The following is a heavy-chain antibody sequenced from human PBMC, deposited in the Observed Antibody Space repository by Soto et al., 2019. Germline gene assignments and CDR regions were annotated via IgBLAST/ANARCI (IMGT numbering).Heavy chain of an antibody. CDR3: ARVVLEWLPTSRFDY. CDR1: GYSFTSYG. Sequence: QIPLVQSGAEVKKPGASVKVSCKASGYSFTSYGITWVRQAPGQGPEWLGWITAENGNTNYAQKFQGRSTMTTDTSTNTAFMELRGLRSDDTAVYYCARVVLEWLPTSRFDYWGQGTLVTVSS. D-gene: IGHD5-12*01. CDR2: ITAENGNT. V-gene: IGHV1-18*04. J-gene: IGHJ4*02.